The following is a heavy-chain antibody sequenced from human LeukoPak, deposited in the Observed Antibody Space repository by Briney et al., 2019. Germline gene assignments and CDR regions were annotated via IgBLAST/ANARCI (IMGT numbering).Heavy chain of an antibody. D-gene: IGHD6-13*01. V-gene: IGHV3-73*01. CDR1: GFTFSGSA. CDR2: IRSKANSYAT. Sequence: GGSLRLSCAASGFTFSGSAMHWVRQASGKGLEWVGRIRSKANSYATAYAASVKGRFTTSRDDSKNTAYLQMNSLKTEDTAVYYCTRPGLAAAGTPAYYYYYMDVWGKGTTVTVSS. J-gene: IGHJ6*03. CDR3: TRPGLAAAGTPAYYYYYMDV.